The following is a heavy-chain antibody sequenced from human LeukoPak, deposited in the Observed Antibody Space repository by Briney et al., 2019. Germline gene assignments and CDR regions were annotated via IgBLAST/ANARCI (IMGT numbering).Heavy chain of an antibody. J-gene: IGHJ4*02. CDR2: ISAYSGNT. D-gene: IGHD6-13*01. V-gene: IGHV1-18*01. CDR1: GYTFTSYG. CDR3: ARRIAAAGTFGY. Sequence: ASVKVSCKASGYTFTSYGISWVRQAPGQGLEWMGWISAYSGNTNYAQKLQGRVTMTTDTSTSTAYMELRSLRSDDTAVYYCARRIAAAGTFGYWGQGTLVTVSS.